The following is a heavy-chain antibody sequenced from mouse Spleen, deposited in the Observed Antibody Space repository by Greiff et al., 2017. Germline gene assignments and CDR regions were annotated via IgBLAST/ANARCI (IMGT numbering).Heavy chain of an antibody. V-gene: IGHV1-77*01. D-gene: IGHD2-3*01. J-gene: IGHJ3*01. CDR1: GYTFTSYD. CDR2: IGPGSGST. CDR3: ARSYDGYYPFAY. Sequence: QVQLKQSGPELVKPGALVKISCKASGYTFTSYDINWVKQRPGQGLEWIGKIGPGSGSTYYNEKFKGKATLTADKSSSTAYMQLSSLTSEDSAVYFCARSYDGYYPFAYWGQGTLVTVSA.